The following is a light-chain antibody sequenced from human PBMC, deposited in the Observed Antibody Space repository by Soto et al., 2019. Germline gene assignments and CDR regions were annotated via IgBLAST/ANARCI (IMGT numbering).Light chain of an antibody. V-gene: IGKV3-15*01. J-gene: IGKJ1*01. CDR2: GAS. CDR3: QQYNNWPPWT. Sequence: IVVTQSPATLSVSPGERATLSCRASQSVSSNLAWYQQQPGQAPRLLIYGASTRATGIPARFSGSGSGTEFTLTISSLQSEDFAVYYCQQYNNWPPWTFGQGTKVEIK. CDR1: QSVSSN.